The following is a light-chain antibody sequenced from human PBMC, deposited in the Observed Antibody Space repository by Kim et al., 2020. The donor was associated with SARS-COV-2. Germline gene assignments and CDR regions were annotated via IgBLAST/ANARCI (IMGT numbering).Light chain of an antibody. CDR2: GAS. Sequence: SASVGDRVTITCRASQSIISALNWYQQKPGKAPKFLIFGASNLQTGVPLRFSGSGSGTDFTLTISSLQPEDFATYYCQQSYNTPYTFGQGTKLEI. V-gene: IGKV1-39*01. J-gene: IGKJ2*01. CDR3: QQSYNTPYT. CDR1: QSIISA.